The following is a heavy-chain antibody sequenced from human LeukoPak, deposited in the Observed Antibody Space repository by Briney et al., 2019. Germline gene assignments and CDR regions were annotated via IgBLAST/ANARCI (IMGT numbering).Heavy chain of an antibody. CDR2: IRSKANSYAT. Sequence: GGSLRLSCAASGFTLSGSAMHWVRQASGKGLEWVGRIRSKANSYATAYAASVKGRFTISRDDSKNTAYLQMNSLKTEDTAVYYCTRHPDSSSSEAPDYWGQGTLVTVSS. D-gene: IGHD6-6*01. V-gene: IGHV3-73*01. J-gene: IGHJ4*02. CDR1: GFTLSGSA. CDR3: TRHPDSSSSEAPDY.